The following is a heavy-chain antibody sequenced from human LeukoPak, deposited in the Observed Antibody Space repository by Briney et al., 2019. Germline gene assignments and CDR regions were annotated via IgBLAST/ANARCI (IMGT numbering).Heavy chain of an antibody. CDR2: MNPNSGNT. V-gene: IGHV1-8*01. CDR1: GYTFTSYD. Sequence: ASVKVSCKASGYTFTSYDINWVRQATGQGLEWMGWMNPNSGNTGYAQKFQGRVTMTRNTSISTAYMELSSLRSEDTAVYYCARVVRGSFYYYMDVWGKGTTVTISS. D-gene: IGHD3-10*02. CDR3: ARVVRGSFYYYMDV. J-gene: IGHJ6*03.